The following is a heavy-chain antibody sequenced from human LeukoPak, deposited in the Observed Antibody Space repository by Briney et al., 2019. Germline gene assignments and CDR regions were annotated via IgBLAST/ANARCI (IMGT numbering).Heavy chain of an antibody. CDR1: GFIFSSYW. CDR2: INQDGSEK. V-gene: IGHV3-7*01. J-gene: IGHJ2*01. CDR3: ARGRGYCSYDVCSLGDWYFDL. D-gene: IGHD2-8*01. Sequence: GGSLRLSCAASGFIFSSYWMSWVRQAPGKGLEWVANINQDGSEKYYVDSVRGRFTISGDNAKNSLYLQVNSLRAEDTAVYYCARGRGYCSYDVCSLGDWYFDLWGRGTLVTVSS.